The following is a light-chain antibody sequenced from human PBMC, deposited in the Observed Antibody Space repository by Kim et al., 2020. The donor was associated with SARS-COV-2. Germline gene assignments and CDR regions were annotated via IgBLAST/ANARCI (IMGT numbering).Light chain of an antibody. CDR1: SGHSSYA. CDR2: LNSDGSH. CDR3: QTWGTGIRV. V-gene: IGLV4-69*01. Sequence: AAVKLTCTRSSGHSSYAIAWHQQQPEKGPRYVMKLNSDGSHRKGDGIPDRFSGSSSGAERYLTISSLQAEDEADYYCQTWGTGIRVFGGGTKLTVL. J-gene: IGLJ3*02.